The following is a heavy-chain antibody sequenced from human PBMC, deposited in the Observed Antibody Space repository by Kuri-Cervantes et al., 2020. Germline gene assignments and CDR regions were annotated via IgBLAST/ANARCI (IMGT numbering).Heavy chain of an antibody. CDR3: ARDPDFWSGRNNWFDP. J-gene: IGHJ5*02. CDR1: GFTVSDYY. V-gene: IGHV3-11*01. Sequence: LSLTCAASGFTVSDYYISWIRQAPGKGLGWVSYISSSGSTIYHADSVKGRFTISRDYAKNSLYLQINSLRAEDTAVYYCARDPDFWSGRNNWFDPWGQGTLVTVSS. CDR2: ISSSGSTI. D-gene: IGHD3-3*01.